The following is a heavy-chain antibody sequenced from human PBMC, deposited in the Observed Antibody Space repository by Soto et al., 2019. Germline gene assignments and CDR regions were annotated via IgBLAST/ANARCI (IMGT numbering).Heavy chain of an antibody. V-gene: IGHV3-53*01. Sequence: EVLLEESGGGLIQPGGSLRLSCVASGFSVTNSYLTWVRQAAGKGLEWISTIYSGGRTYYADPVKGRFTISRDNSNNTLFLQRNSLRGEDKAIYYCARTIVAATKYTWFDLWGQGTLVTVSS. J-gene: IGHJ5*02. CDR1: GFSVTNSY. CDR3: ARTIVAATKYTWFDL. CDR2: IYSGGRT. D-gene: IGHD1-26*01.